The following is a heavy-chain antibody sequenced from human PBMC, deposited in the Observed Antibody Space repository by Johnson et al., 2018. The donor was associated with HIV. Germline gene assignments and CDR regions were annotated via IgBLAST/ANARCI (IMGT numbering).Heavy chain of an antibody. J-gene: IGHJ3*02. CDR2: ISSSGSII. Sequence: QMQLVESGGGVVRPGGSLRLSCAASGFTFSHYYMSWIRPAPGLGLEWVSSISSSGSIIHYADYVKVRFTISRDNSKNTLYLQMNGLSDEDTADYYCVRDQGSGWPTNAFDIWGRGTRVTVSS. D-gene: IGHD6-19*01. V-gene: IGHV3-11*04. CDR1: GFTFSHYY. CDR3: VRDQGSGWPTNAFDI.